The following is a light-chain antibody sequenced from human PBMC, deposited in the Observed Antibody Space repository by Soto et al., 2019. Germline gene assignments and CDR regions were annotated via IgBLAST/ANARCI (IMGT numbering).Light chain of an antibody. V-gene: IGKV3-20*01. CDR2: ASS. CDR3: QQYSTSQT. Sequence: DIVLTQSPGTLSLSPGERATLSCRASQSVTSYLAWYQQKPGQAPRLLIYASSTRATGIPDRFSGGGSGTDFTLTISRLEPEDFAVSYCQQYSTSQTFGQGTKVEI. CDR1: QSVTSY. J-gene: IGKJ1*01.